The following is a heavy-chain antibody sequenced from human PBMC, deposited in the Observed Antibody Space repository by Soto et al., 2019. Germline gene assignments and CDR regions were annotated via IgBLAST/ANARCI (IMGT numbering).Heavy chain of an antibody. V-gene: IGHV2-5*01. CDR1: GVSLSTSGVG. D-gene: IGHD3-10*01. CDR2: IYGNDDK. CDR3: AHARFGELLSEYYGMDV. J-gene: IGHJ6*02. Sequence: QITLKESGPTLVKPTQTLTLTCTFSGVSLSTSGVGVGWIRQPPGKALGWLALIYGNDDKRYSPSLKSRLTITKDTSKNQVVLTMTNMDPVDTATYYCAHARFGELLSEYYGMDVWGQGTTVTVSS.